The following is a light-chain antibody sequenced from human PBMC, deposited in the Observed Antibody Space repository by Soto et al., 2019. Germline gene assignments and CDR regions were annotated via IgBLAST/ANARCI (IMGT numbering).Light chain of an antibody. Sequence: VLTQSPATLSLSPGERATLSCRASQSIHTSLAWYQQKPGQAPRLLIYGASSRATGIPDRFTGSGSGTDFTLTISRLEPEDFAVFYCHQYGSSPQTFGQGTKVDIK. J-gene: IGKJ1*01. CDR1: QSIHTS. CDR2: GAS. CDR3: HQYGSSPQT. V-gene: IGKV3-20*01.